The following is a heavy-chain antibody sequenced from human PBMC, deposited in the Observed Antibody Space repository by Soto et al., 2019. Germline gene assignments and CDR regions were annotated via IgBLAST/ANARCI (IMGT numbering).Heavy chain of an antibody. Sequence: EVQLVESGGGLVQPGGSLRLSCAAYGFAFSSYSMNWLRQAPGKGLEWVSYISSSSSTIYYADSVKGRFTISRDNAKNSLYLQMNSLRDEDTAVYYCARVAIAPRAGQWLDFDYWGQGTLVTVSS. CDR2: ISSSSSTI. CDR1: GFAFSSYS. CDR3: ARVAIAPRAGQWLDFDY. J-gene: IGHJ4*02. V-gene: IGHV3-48*02. D-gene: IGHD6-19*01.